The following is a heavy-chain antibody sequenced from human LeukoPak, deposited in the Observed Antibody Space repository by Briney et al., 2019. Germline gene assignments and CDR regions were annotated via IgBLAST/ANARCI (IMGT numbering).Heavy chain of an antibody. CDR2: IYSGGTT. D-gene: IGHD5-18*01. Sequence: GGSLRLSCAASGFTFSYAMHWVRQAPGRGLEWVSVIYSGGTTYYADSVKGRFTISRDNSKNTLNLQMNRLRAEDTAVYYCARLTTAMSPFDSWGQGTLVTVSS. CDR1: GFTFSYA. J-gene: IGHJ4*02. V-gene: IGHV3-66*04. CDR3: ARLTTAMSPFDS.